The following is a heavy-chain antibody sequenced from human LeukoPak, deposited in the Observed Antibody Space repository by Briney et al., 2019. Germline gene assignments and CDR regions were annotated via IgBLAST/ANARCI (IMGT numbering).Heavy chain of an antibody. V-gene: IGHV3-23*01. J-gene: IGHJ4*02. D-gene: IGHD6-13*01. CDR2: ISGSGGST. Sequence: PGRSLRLSCAASGFTFSSYGMSWVRQAPGKGLEWVSAISGSGGSTYYADSVKGRFTISRDNSKNTLYLQMNSLRAEDTAVYYCAKNGEYSSSWPYYFDYWGQGTLVTVSS. CDR3: AKNGEYSSSWPYYFDY. CDR1: GFTFSSYG.